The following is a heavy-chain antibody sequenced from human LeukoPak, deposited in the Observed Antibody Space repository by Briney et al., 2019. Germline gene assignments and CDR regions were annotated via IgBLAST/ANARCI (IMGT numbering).Heavy chain of an antibody. CDR3: AKAAGVKTFGEVIVSTHRPNIDY. V-gene: IGHV3-30*02. D-gene: IGHD3-16*02. CDR1: GFSFSSYS. J-gene: IGHJ4*02. Sequence: GGSLILSCAASGFSFSSYSMNWVRQAPGKGLEWVTFIRSDGSNKYYADSVKGRFTISRDNSKNTLYLQMNSLRTEDTAVYYCAKAAGVKTFGEVIVSTHRPNIDYWGQGTLVIVSS. CDR2: IRSDGSNK.